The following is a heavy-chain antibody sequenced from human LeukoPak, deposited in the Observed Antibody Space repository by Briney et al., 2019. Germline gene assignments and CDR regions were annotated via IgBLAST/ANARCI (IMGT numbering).Heavy chain of an antibody. CDR1: GFTFDDYA. CDR2: ISWNSGSI. D-gene: IGHD4-23*01. J-gene: IGHJ4*02. Sequence: PGGSLRLSCAASGFTFDDYAMHWVRQAPGKGLEWVSGISWNSGSIGYADSVKGRFTISRNNAKNSLYLQMNSLRAEDTALYYCAKDARSFGGTYFDYWGQGIQVTVSS. V-gene: IGHV3-9*01. CDR3: AKDARSFGGTYFDY.